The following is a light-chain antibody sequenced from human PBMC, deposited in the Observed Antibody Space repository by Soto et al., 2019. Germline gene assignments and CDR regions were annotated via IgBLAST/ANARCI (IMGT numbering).Light chain of an antibody. J-gene: IGKJ1*01. Sequence: DIQMTPSPSSLSASVGDRVTITCRASQSITIYLNWYQQQPGKAPRLLIYGASTLQTGVPSRFSGSGSMTDFTLTISDLQPEDFAAYYCQQTYTAPRTFGQGTKVDI. CDR3: QQTYTAPRT. CDR1: QSITIY. CDR2: GAS. V-gene: IGKV1-39*01.